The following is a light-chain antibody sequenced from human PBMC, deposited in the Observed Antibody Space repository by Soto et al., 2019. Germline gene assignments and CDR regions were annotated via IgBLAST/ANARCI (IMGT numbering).Light chain of an antibody. CDR1: SSNIGAGYA. V-gene: IGLV1-40*01. CDR2: GNT. Sequence: QPVLTLPPSVSGAPGQRVTISCTGSSSNIGAGYAVQWYQQLPGTTPKLLIYGNTNRPSGVPDRFSGSKSGTSASLAITGLQAEDEAFYYCQSYDSSLSVVFGGGTKVTVL. CDR3: QSYDSSLSVV. J-gene: IGLJ2*01.